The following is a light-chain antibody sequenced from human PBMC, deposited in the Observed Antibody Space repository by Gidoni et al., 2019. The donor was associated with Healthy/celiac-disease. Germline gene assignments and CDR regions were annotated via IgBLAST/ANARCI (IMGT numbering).Light chain of an antibody. J-gene: IGLJ2*01. CDR2: QDS. V-gene: IGLV3-1*01. Sequence: SYELTQPHSVSVSPGQTASITCSGDKLGDKYACWYQQKPGQSPVLVIYQDSKRPSGIPERFSGSNSGNTATLTISGTQAMDEADYYCQAWDSSTGQVFGGWTKLTVL. CDR3: QAWDSSTGQV. CDR1: KLGDKY.